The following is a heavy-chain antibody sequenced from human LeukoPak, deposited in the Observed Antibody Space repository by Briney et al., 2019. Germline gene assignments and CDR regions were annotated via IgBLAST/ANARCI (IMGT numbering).Heavy chain of an antibody. J-gene: IGHJ4*02. Sequence: GGSLRLSCAASGFTVSSNYMSWVRQAPGKGLEWVSVIYSGGSTYYADSVKGRFTISRDNSKNTLYLQMNSLRAEDTAVYYCARDRRIPYGGLDWGQGTLVPSPQ. CDR3: ARDRRIPYGGLD. CDR2: IYSGGST. V-gene: IGHV3-53*01. CDR1: GFTVSSNY. D-gene: IGHD4/OR15-4a*01.